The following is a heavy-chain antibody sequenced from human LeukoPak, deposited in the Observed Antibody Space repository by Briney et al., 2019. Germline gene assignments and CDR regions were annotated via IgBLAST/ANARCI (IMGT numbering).Heavy chain of an antibody. Sequence: PGGSLRLSCEASGYTFSGYAMSWVRQAPGKGLEWVSTISGTTGTIYYADSVKGRFSISRDNSKNTLCLQMKSLRAEDTAEYHCARVKGYFDSGNYFGFFDFWGQGTLVTVSS. CDR1: GYTFSGYA. D-gene: IGHD3-10*01. CDR2: ISGTTGTI. CDR3: ARVKGYFDSGNYFGFFDF. V-gene: IGHV3-23*01. J-gene: IGHJ4*02.